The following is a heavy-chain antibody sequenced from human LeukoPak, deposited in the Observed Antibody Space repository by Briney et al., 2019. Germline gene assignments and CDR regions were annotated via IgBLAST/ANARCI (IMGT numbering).Heavy chain of an antibody. V-gene: IGHV3-20*04. Sequence: GGSLRLSCVGYGFTFDDYGMHWIRQVPGKGLEWVSSINWNGDSTYYADSVRGRFTISRDNAKNSLYLQMNSLRAEDTAVYYCARKVAFDIWGQGTMVTVSS. CDR2: INWNGDST. CDR1: GFTFDDYG. J-gene: IGHJ3*02. CDR3: ARKVAFDI.